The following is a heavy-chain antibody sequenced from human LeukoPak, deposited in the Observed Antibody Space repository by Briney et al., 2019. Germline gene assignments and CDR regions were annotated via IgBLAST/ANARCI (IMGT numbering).Heavy chain of an antibody. J-gene: IGHJ4*02. CDR3: ANRKSDY. CDR2: ISGSGGST. Sequence: SCKASGGTFSSYAMSWVRQAPGKGLEWVSAISGSGGSTYYADSVKGRFTISRDDSKNTLYLQMNSLRAEDTAVYYCANRKSDYWGQGTLVTVSS. CDR1: GGTFSSYA. V-gene: IGHV3-23*01.